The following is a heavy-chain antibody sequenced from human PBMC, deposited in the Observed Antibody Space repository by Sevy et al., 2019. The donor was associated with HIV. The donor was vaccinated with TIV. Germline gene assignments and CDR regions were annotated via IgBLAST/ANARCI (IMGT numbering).Heavy chain of an antibody. D-gene: IGHD2-15*01. CDR1: GFTFSSYS. V-gene: IGHV3-48*02. CDR2: ISSSSSTI. J-gene: IGHJ3*02. Sequence: GGSLRLSCAASGFTFSSYSMNWVRQAPGKGLEWVSYISSSSSTIYYADSVKGRFTISRDNAKNSLYLQMNNLRDEDKVVYYCARATKLKARYCGGGSWNDAFDIWGQGTMVTVSS. CDR3: ARATKLKARYCGGGSWNDAFDI.